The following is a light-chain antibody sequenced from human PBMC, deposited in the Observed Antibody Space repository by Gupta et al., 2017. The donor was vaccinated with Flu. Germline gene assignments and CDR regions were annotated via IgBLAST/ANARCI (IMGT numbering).Light chain of an antibody. CDR2: DVT. CDR3: SSYTSGSTFYV. CDR1: SSDVGRSDS. J-gene: IGLJ1*01. Sequence: QSALTQPASVSGSPGQPIPISCSGTSSDVGRSDSVSWYQQHPDKAPKLIIFDVTNRPSEVSSRFSGSKSGNTASLTISGLQAEDETDYYCSSYTSGSTFYVFGTGTKVTVL. V-gene: IGLV2-14*01.